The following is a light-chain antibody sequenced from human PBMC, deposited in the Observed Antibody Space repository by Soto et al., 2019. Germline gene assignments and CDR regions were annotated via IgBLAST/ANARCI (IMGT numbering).Light chain of an antibody. Sequence: EVVLTQSPGTLSLSPGERATLSCRASQSVSSGYLGWYQQKPGQAPRLLSYGASSRATGIPDRFSGSGSGTDFTLTISRLEPEDFAVYFCQQYTYSPWTFGQGTKVEIK. CDR1: QSVSSGY. V-gene: IGKV3-20*01. CDR2: GAS. J-gene: IGKJ1*01. CDR3: QQYTYSPWT.